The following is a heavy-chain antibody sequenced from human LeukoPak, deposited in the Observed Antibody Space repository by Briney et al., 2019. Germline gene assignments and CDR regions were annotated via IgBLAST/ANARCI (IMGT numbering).Heavy chain of an antibody. V-gene: IGHV3-7*01. CDR3: ARDKIEGPTKLDY. D-gene: IGHD1-1*01. CDR2: IKQDESEK. CDR1: GFTFSSYW. J-gene: IGHJ4*02. Sequence: PGGSLTLSCAASGFTFSSYWMSWVRQAPGKGLEWVANIKQDESEKYYVDSVKGRFTICRDNAKNSLYLQMNSLRAEDTAVYYCARDKIEGPTKLDYWGQGILVTVSS.